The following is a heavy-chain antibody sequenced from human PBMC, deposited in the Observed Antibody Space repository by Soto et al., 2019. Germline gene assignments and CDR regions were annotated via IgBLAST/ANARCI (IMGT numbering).Heavy chain of an antibody. V-gene: IGHV3-30*03. Sequence: GGSLRLSCAASGFTFSSYGMHWVRQAPGKGLEWVAVISYDGSNKYYADSVKGRFTISRDNSKNTLYLQMNSLRAEDTAVYYCARGDSKSYYYYGMDVWGQGTTVTVSS. J-gene: IGHJ6*02. CDR1: GFTFSSYG. CDR2: ISYDGSNK. CDR3: ARGDSKSYYYYGMDV.